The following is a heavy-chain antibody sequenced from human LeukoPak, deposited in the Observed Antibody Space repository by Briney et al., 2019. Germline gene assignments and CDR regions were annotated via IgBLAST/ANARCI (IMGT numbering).Heavy chain of an antibody. V-gene: IGHV1-18*01. D-gene: IGHD5-12*01. J-gene: IGHJ4*02. CDR2: ISAYNGNT. CDR3: AKGAPLVATNRGDDY. CDR1: GYTFTSYG. Sequence: ASVKVSCKASGYTFTSYGISWVRQAPGQGLEWMGWISAYNGNTNYAQKLQGRVTMTTDTSTSPAYMELRNLRSGDPAVYYCAKGAPLVATNRGDDYGGRGKLVMVSA.